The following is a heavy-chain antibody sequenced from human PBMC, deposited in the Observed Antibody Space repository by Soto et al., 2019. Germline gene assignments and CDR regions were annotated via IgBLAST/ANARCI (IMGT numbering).Heavy chain of an antibody. V-gene: IGHV4-39*01. CDR1: GDSIISSDFY. CDR3: ARHSLALRKNNWFDL. J-gene: IGHJ5*02. D-gene: IGHD3-3*02. Sequence: SETLSLTCTVSGDSIISSDFYWGWVRQPPGKGLEWIGSIFYLGSSYYNPSLKSRVTMSVDTSKNQFSLRLRSVTAADTALYFCARHSLALRKNNWFDLSGKGVMVTVPS. CDR2: IFYLGSS.